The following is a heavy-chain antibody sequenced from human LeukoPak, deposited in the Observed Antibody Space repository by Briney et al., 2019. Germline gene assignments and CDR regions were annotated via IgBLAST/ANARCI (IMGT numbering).Heavy chain of an antibody. D-gene: IGHD7-27*01. CDR2: IDDDSRPI. Sequence: GGSLRLSCAASGFSFSRYSMNWVRQTPGKRLAWLSYIDDDSRPIYYADSVRGRFTVSRDNAKNSLFLQMNGLRAEDTALYYCARGGAGDGNYFDYWGQGTLVTVSS. V-gene: IGHV3-48*01. J-gene: IGHJ4*02. CDR1: GFSFSRYS. CDR3: ARGGAGDGNYFDY.